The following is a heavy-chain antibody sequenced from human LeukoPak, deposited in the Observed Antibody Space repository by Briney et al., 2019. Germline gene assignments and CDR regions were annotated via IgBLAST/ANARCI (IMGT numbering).Heavy chain of an antibody. CDR1: GYTFTSYA. D-gene: IGHD1-26*01. V-gene: IGHV1-3*03. J-gene: IGHJ3*02. Sequence: ASVKVSCKASGYTFTSYAMHWVRQAPGQRLEWMGWINAGNGNTKYSQEFQGRVTITRDTSASTAYMELSSLRSEDMAVYYCARAQKWDPRVNAFDIWGQGTMVTVSS. CDR3: ARAQKWDPRVNAFDI. CDR2: INAGNGNT.